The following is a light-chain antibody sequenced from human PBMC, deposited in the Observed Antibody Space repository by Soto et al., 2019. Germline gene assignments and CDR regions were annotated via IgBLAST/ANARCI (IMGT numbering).Light chain of an antibody. J-gene: IGLJ2*01. Sequence: QSALTQPASVSGSPGQSITISCTGTSSDVGGYNYVSWYQQHAGKAPKLMIYEVSNRPSGVSNRFSGSKSGNTASLTISGLQAEDEADYYCSSYTTIGTLVFGGGTKLTVL. V-gene: IGLV2-14*01. CDR2: EVS. CDR1: SSDVGGYNY. CDR3: SSYTTIGTLV.